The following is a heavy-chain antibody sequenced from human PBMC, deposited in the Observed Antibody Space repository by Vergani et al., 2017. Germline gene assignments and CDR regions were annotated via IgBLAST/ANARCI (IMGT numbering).Heavy chain of an antibody. CDR2: IQKDGIDK. Sequence: VQLVESGGRLVKPGGSLRLSCAASGFTFSNSWLSWVRQAPGKGLEWVAFIQKDGIDKFYADSVRGRFTISRDISKNTLYLEMNSLSAEDTALYHCVKDHPVFDEWGRGTLVSVS. J-gene: IGHJ4*02. CDR3: VKDHPVFDE. CDR1: GFTFSNSW. V-gene: IGHV3-30*02.